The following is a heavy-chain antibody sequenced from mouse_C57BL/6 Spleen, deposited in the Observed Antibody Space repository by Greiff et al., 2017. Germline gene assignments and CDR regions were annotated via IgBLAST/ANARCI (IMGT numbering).Heavy chain of an antibody. D-gene: IGHD2-5*01. CDR1: GFTFSSYT. CDR2: ISGGGGDT. V-gene: IGHV5-9*01. J-gene: IGHJ2*01. Sequence: VQLMESGGGLVKPGGSLTLSCAASGFTFSSYTMSWVRQTPEKRLEWVATISGGGGDTYYPDSVKGRFIISSDNAKNTLYLQISSLWAEDTAWYCCASHSNYGYCYDYWGQGTTLTVSS. CDR3: ASHSNYGYCYDY.